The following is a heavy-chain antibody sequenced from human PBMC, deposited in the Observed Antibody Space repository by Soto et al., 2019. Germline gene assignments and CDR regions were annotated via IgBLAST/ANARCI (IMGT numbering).Heavy chain of an antibody. CDR2: IIPLSGTT. Sequence: ASVDVSCKASGGTFSNHAISWVRQAPGQGPEWMGGIIPLSGTTNYAQRFQGRVTITADESMTTAYMELRSLRYEDTAVYYCVRGPDRSGFYLFDYWGQGTLVTVSS. J-gene: IGHJ4*02. CDR3: VRGPDRSGFYLFDY. D-gene: IGHD3-22*01. V-gene: IGHV1-69*13. CDR1: GGTFSNHA.